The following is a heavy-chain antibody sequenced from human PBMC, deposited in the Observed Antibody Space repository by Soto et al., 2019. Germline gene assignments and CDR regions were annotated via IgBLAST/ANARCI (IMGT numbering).Heavy chain of an antibody. CDR3: ARDQAAAGSAAFDI. CDR2: IWYDGSNK. CDR1: GFTFSSYG. J-gene: IGHJ3*02. D-gene: IGHD6-13*01. V-gene: IGHV3-33*01. Sequence: GGSLRLSCAASGFTFSSYGMHWVRQAPGKGLEWVAVIWYDGSNKYYADSVKGRFTISRDNSKNTLYLQMNSLRAEDTAVYYCARDQAAAGSAAFDIWGQGTMVTVSS.